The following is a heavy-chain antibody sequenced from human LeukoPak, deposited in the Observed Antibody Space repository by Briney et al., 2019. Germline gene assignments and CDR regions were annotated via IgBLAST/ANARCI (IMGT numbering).Heavy chain of an antibody. D-gene: IGHD4-23*01. CDR1: GGSFSSYY. J-gene: IGHJ2*01. V-gene: IGHV4-59*01. CDR3: ARYYGGDSPSYFDL. CDR2: IYYSGST. Sequence: SETLSLTCAVSGGSFSSYYWSWIRQPPGKGLEWIGYIYYSGSTKYKPSLKSRVTISVDTSKNQFSLKLSSVTAADTAVYYCARYYGGDSPSYFDLWGRGTLVPVSS.